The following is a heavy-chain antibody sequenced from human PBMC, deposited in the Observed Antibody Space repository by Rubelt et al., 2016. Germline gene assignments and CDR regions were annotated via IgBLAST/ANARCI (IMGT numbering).Heavy chain of an antibody. V-gene: IGHV4-38-2*02. J-gene: IGHJ4*02. CDR3: ARDHSSGWYLEGFFDY. D-gene: IGHD6-19*01. CDR2: IYHSGST. CDR1: GGSISSYY. Sequence: ESGPGLVKPSETLSLTCTVSGGSISSYYWGWIRRPPGKGLEWIGSIYHSGSTYYNPSLKSRVTISVDTSKNQFSLKLSSVTAADTAVYYCARDHSSGWYLEGFFDYWGQGTLVTVSS.